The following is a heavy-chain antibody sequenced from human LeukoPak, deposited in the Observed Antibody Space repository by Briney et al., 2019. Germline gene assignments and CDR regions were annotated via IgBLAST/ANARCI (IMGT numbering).Heavy chain of an antibody. J-gene: IGHJ4*02. Sequence: SEALSLTCTGYGGSVTNYYWTWFRQPPVQGLEWLGYIRYTGSTNYNPSLKSRITLSVDTSRNQFSLKVSSVTAADTAVYHCARHVAPDMDFFDYWGQGILVTVSS. V-gene: IGHV4-59*08. D-gene: IGHD2-15*01. CDR3: ARHVAPDMDFFDY. CDR2: IRYTGST. CDR1: GGSVTNYY.